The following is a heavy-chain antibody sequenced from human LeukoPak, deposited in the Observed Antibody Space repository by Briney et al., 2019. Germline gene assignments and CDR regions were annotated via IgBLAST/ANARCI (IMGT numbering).Heavy chain of an antibody. CDR1: GFTSSSYW. J-gene: IGHJ3*02. CDR3: ASGDDFDM. Sequence: GGSLRLSCAVSGFTSSSYWMSWVRQAPGKGLEWVANIKQDGSGKYYVDSVKGRFTISRDNAKNSLYLQMSSLRAEDTAVYYCASGDDFDMWGQGTMVTVSS. CDR2: IKQDGSGK. V-gene: IGHV3-7*01.